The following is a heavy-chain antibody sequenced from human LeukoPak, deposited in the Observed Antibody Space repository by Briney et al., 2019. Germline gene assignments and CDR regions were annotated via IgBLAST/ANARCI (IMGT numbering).Heavy chain of an antibody. Sequence: TGGSLRLSGAASGFTFSSYAMHWVRQAPGKGLEWVAVISYDGSNKYYADSVKGRFTITRDNSKNRLYLQMNSLRAEDTAVYYCARVTATYYDFWSGWGAFNIWGQGTMVTVSS. D-gene: IGHD3-3*01. CDR2: ISYDGSNK. J-gene: IGHJ3*02. V-gene: IGHV3-30-3*01. CDR3: ARVTATYYDFWSGWGAFNI. CDR1: GFTFSSYA.